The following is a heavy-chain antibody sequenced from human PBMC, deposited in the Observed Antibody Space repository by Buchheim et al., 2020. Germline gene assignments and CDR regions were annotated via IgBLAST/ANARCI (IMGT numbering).Heavy chain of an antibody. J-gene: IGHJ4*02. V-gene: IGHV4-31*03. Sequence: QVQLQESGPGLVKPSQTLSLTCTVSGGSISSGXYYWSWIRQHPGKGLEWIGYIYYSGSTYYNPSSKSRVXRSGGTSKNQFALKLSSVTAADTAVYYCARETVEMSWKSFDYWGQGTL. CDR1: GGSISSGXYY. CDR3: ARETVEMSWKSFDY. D-gene: IGHD5-24*01. CDR2: IYYSGST.